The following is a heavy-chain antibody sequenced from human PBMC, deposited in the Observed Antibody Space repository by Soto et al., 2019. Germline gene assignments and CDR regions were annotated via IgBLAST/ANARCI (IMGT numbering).Heavy chain of an antibody. J-gene: IGHJ4*02. V-gene: IGHV3-21*01. CDR3: ARAQIAAAADFDY. CDR1: GFTFSSYS. CDR2: ISSSSSYI. D-gene: IGHD6-13*01. Sequence: GGSLGLGCAASGFTFSSYSMNWVRQAPGKGLEWVSSISSSSSYIYYADSVKGRFTISRDNAKNSLYLQMNSLRAEDTAVYYCARAQIAAAADFDYWGQGTLVTAPQ.